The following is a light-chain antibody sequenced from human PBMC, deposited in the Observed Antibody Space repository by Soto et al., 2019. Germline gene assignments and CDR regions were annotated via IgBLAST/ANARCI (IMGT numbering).Light chain of an antibody. V-gene: IGLV3-1*01. CDR3: QAWDSSTGGV. CDR2: QDN. Sequence: SYELTQPPSVSVSPGQTASITCSGDKLGDKYVCWYQQSPGQSPVLVIHQDNKRPSGIPERFSGSNSGNTATLTISGTQAIDEADYYCQAWDSSTGGVFGGGTKLTVL. CDR1: KLGDKY. J-gene: IGLJ2*01.